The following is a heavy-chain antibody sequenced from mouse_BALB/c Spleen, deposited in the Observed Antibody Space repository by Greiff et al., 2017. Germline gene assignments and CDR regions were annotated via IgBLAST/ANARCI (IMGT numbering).Heavy chain of an antibody. CDR2: ISTYYGDA. CDR1: GYTFTDYA. J-gene: IGHJ2*01. V-gene: IGHV1S137*01. D-gene: IGHD1-1*01. Sequence: QVQLKESGAELVRPGVSVKISCKGSGYTFTDYAMHWVKQSHAKSLEWIGVISTYYGDASYNQKFKGKATMTVDKSSSTAYMELARLTSEDSAIYYCAREGSSYSYYFDYWGQGTTLTVSS. CDR3: AREGSSYSYYFDY.